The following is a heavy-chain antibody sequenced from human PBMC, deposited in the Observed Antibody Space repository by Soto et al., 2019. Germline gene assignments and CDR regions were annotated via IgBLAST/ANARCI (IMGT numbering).Heavy chain of an antibody. CDR1: GFTFSSYS. CDR3: ARVFLPILWFGELGKGTFDY. D-gene: IGHD3-10*01. V-gene: IGHV3-48*01. J-gene: IGHJ4*02. CDR2: ISSSSSTI. Sequence: EVQLVESGGGLVQPGGSLRLSCAASGFTFSSYSMNWVRQAPGKGLEWVSYISSSSSTIYYADSVKGRFTISRDNAKNSLYLQMNSLRAEDTAVYYCARVFLPILWFGELGKGTFDYWGQGTLVTLSS.